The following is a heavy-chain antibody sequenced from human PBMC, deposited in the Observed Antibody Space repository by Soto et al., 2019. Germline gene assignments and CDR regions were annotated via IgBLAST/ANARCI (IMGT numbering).Heavy chain of an antibody. CDR1: GGSTTTGGYY. CDR3: ARTKCSGGSCYSWSLDY. J-gene: IGHJ4*02. V-gene: IGHV4-31*03. CDR2: RYYSEST. Sequence: PSETLSLTCTVSGGSTTTGGYYWSWIRQLPGKGLEWIGHRYYSESTYYNPSLRSRVSISLDTSKNQFSLKLSFVTAADTAMYYCARTKCSGGSCYSWSLDYWGQGTPVTVS. D-gene: IGHD2-15*01.